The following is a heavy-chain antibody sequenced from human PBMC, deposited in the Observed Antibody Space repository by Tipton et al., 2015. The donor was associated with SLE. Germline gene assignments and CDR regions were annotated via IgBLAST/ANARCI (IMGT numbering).Heavy chain of an antibody. V-gene: IGHV4-4*07. Sequence: TLSLTCTVSGDSISNYYWSWIRQSAGKGLEWMGRFYPGGTTSYNPSFKSRVTMSADTSKNQFSLKLSSVTAADTAVYYCASSSGRSGGYYFDYWGQGTLVTVSS. CDR1: GDSISNYY. CDR2: FYPGGTT. J-gene: IGHJ4*02. CDR3: ASSSGRSGGYYFDY. D-gene: IGHD6-19*01.